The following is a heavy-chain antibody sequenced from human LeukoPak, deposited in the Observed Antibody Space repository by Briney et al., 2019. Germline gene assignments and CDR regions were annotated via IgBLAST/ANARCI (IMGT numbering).Heavy chain of an antibody. J-gene: IGHJ4*02. CDR1: GFTFSSYA. D-gene: IGHD6-6*01. V-gene: IGHV3-23*01. Sequence: GGSLRLSCAASGFTFSSYAVSWVRQAPGKGLEWVSAISGSGGSTYYADSVKGRFTISRDNSKNTLYLQMNSLRAEDTAVYYCTLLAARPGNDYWGQGTLVTVSS. CDR2: ISGSGGST. CDR3: TLLAARPGNDY.